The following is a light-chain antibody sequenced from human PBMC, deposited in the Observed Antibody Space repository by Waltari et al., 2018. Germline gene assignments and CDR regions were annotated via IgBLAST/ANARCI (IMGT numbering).Light chain of an antibody. CDR2: PNSEGSH. J-gene: IGLJ2*01. CDR1: SEHRLYD. Sequence: QLVLTQSPSASASLGASVKIPCTLSSEHRLYDITWHPQHRARGPRFLMRPNSEGSHTKGDGIPDRFSGSSSGAERYLIISSLQYEDEADYYCQTWDPYIVVFGGGTKLTVL. CDR3: QTWDPYIVV. V-gene: IGLV4-69*01.